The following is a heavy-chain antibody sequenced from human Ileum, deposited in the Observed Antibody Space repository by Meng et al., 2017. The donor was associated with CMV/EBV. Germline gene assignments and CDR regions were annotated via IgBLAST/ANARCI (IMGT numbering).Heavy chain of an antibody. CDR2: ISVHHSNT. CDR3: AKDNWGFDY. J-gene: IGHJ4*02. D-gene: IGHD7-27*01. V-gene: IGHV1-18*01. Sequence: FDLVQSCTWVTTPGASVKVSCKTSGYTFTNHSRASVRQAPGQGLGWMGWISVHHSNTDYALKYQDRVTMTRDKSTNTAYMELRSLTSDDTAMYYCAKDNWGFDYWGQGTLVTVSS. CDR1: GYTFTNHS.